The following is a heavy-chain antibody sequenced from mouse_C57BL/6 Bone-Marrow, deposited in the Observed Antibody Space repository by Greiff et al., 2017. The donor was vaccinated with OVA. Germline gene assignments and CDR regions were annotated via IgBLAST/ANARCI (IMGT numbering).Heavy chain of an antibody. CDR3: TGETAQATRYFDY. J-gene: IGHJ2*01. CDR2: IYPGNSDT. CDR1: GYTFTSYW. D-gene: IGHD3-2*02. Sequence: EVQLQQSGTVLARPGASVKMSCKTSGYTFTSYWMHWVKQRPGQGLEWIGAIYPGNSDTSYNQKFKGKAKLTAVTSASTAYMELSSLTNEDSAVYYCTGETAQATRYFDYWGQGTTLTVSS. V-gene: IGHV1-5*01.